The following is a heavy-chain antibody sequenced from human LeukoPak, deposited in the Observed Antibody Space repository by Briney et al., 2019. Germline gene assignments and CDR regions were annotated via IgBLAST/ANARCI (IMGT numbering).Heavy chain of an antibody. Sequence: GASLRLSCAASGFTFGNYAMSWVRQAPGKGLEWVSAITGSGGSTWYADSVKGHFTISRDNSKNTLYLQMNSLGAEDTAVYYCTKWGVYDGLTGYYDSDCWGQGTLVTVSS. D-gene: IGHD3-9*01. J-gene: IGHJ4*02. CDR2: ITGSGGST. CDR1: GFTFGNYA. CDR3: TKWGVYDGLTGYYDSDC. V-gene: IGHV3-23*01.